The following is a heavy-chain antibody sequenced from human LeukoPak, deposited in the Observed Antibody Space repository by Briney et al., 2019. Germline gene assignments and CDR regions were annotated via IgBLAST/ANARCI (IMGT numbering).Heavy chain of an antibody. Sequence: PGRSLRLSCAASGFTFSSYAMHWVRQAPGKGLEWVAVISYDGSNKYYADSAKGRFTISRDNSKNTLYLQMNSLRAEDTAVYYCARDPLHMGAFDIWGQGTMVTVSS. D-gene: IGHD2-21*01. CDR3: ARDPLHMGAFDI. V-gene: IGHV3-30*04. J-gene: IGHJ3*02. CDR2: ISYDGSNK. CDR1: GFTFSSYA.